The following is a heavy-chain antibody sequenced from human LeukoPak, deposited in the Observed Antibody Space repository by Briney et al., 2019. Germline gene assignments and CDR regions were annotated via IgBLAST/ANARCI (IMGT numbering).Heavy chain of an antibody. V-gene: IGHV4-30-2*01. Sequence: SQTLSLTCTVSGGSISTGTYYWSWVRQPPGKGLEWLGYIYHTGNTYYNPSLKSRVTISVDTSKNQFSLKLTSVTAADTAVYYCAAEMATIINGSLYYYYGMDVWGQGTTVTVSS. CDR3: AAEMATIINGSLYYYYGMDV. D-gene: IGHD5-24*01. CDR1: GGSISTGTYY. J-gene: IGHJ6*02. CDR2: IYHTGNT.